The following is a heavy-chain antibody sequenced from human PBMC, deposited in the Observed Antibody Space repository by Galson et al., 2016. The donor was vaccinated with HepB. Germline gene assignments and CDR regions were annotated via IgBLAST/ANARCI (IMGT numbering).Heavy chain of an antibody. CDR2: IGSNGGNI. CDR3: ARVYYANTGYKFFDL. CDR1: GFTFSSCN. J-gene: IGHJ4*02. V-gene: IGHV3-48*02. D-gene: IGHD3-22*01. Sequence: SLRLSCAASGFTFSSCNMNWVRQAPGKGLEWVSYIGSNGGNIYYVDSVKGRFTISRDNAKNSLYLQMNSLRDDDTAMYYCARVYYANTGYKFFDLWGQGTLVTVSS.